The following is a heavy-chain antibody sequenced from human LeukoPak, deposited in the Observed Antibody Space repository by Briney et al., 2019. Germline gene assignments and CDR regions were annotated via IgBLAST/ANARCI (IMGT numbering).Heavy chain of an antibody. CDR2: MSYDGSNK. D-gene: IGHD3-10*01. V-gene: IGHV3-30*04. CDR1: GFTFNSYA. Sequence: GGSLRLSCVGSGFTFNSYAMNWVRQAPGKGLEWVAVMSYDGSNKYYGDSVKGRFTISRDNSKNTLYLQMNSLRAEDTAVYYCAKDYFSGSYYPDYWGQGTLVTVSS. J-gene: IGHJ4*02. CDR3: AKDYFSGSYYPDY.